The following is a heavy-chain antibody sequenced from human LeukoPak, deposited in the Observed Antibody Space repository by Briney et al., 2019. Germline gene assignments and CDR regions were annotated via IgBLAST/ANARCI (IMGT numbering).Heavy chain of an antibody. V-gene: IGHV5-10-1*01. CDR2: IDPSDSYT. Sequence: GESPRISCKGSGYSFTSYWISWVRQMPEKGLEWMGRIDPSDSYTNYSPSFQGHVTISADKSISTAYLQWSSLKASDTAMYYCAVGYSYGTYYFDYWGQGTLVTVSS. CDR1: GYSFTSYW. D-gene: IGHD5-18*01. CDR3: AVGYSYGTYYFDY. J-gene: IGHJ4*02.